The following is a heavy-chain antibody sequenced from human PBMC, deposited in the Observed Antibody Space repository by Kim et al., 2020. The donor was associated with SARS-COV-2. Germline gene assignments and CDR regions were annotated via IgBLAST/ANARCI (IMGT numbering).Heavy chain of an antibody. CDR2: ISYDGSNK. D-gene: IGHD3-22*01. CDR1: GFTFSSSG. V-gene: IGHV3-33*05. Sequence: GGSLRLSCAASGFTFSSSGMHWVRQAPGKGLEWVAVISYDGSNKYYADSVKGRFTISRDNSKNTLYLQMNSLRAEDTAVYYCARDYQWKLQGVLYYYYYGMDVWGQGTTVTVSS. CDR3: ARDYQWKLQGVLYYYYYGMDV. J-gene: IGHJ6*02.